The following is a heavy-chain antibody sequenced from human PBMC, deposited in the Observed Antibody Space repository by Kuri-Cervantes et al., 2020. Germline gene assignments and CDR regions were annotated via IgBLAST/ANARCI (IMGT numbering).Heavy chain of an antibody. Sequence: SETLSLTCAVSGGSISSSNWWSWVSQPPGKGLEWIGGIYHSGSTNYNPSLKSRVTISVDKSKNQFSLKLSSVTAADTAVYYCARDYYDSSGRTGASFDYWGQGTLVTVSS. CDR2: IYHSGST. CDR1: GGSISSSNW. V-gene: IGHV4-4*02. J-gene: IGHJ4*02. CDR3: ARDYYDSSGRTGASFDY. D-gene: IGHD3-22*01.